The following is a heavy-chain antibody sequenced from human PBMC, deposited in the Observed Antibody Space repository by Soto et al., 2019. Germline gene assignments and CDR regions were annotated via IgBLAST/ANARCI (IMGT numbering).Heavy chain of an antibody. Sequence: QVQLVESGGGVVQPGRSLRLSCAASGFTFSSYAMHWVRQAPGKGLEWAAVISYDGSNKYYADSVKGRFTLSRDNSKNTLYLQMNSLRAEDTAVYYCARDWVSSTSRYTTDRYYYYGMDVWGQGTTVTVSS. V-gene: IGHV3-30-3*01. D-gene: IGHD2-2*02. J-gene: IGHJ6*02. CDR2: ISYDGSNK. CDR3: ARDWVSSTSRYTTDRYYYYGMDV. CDR1: GFTFSSYA.